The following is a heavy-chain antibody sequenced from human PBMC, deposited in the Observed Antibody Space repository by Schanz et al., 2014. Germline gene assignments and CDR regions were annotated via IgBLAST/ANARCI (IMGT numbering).Heavy chain of an antibody. CDR2: ICSRRTV. CDR1: GFTFSDYY. Sequence: QVQLVESGGGLVKPGGSLRLSCAASGFTFSDYYMNWIRQAPGKGLEWVSYICSRRTVKYADSVKGRFTISRDNAKSSLYLQMNSLRAEDTAVYYCTRQDFAASHSSSPYGMDAWGQGTTVTVSS. J-gene: IGHJ6*02. V-gene: IGHV3-11*01. CDR3: TRQDFAASHSSSPYGMDA. D-gene: IGHD6-6*01.